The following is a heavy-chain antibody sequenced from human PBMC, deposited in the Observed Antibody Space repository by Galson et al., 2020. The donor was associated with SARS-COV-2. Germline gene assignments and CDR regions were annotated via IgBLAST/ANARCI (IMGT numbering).Heavy chain of an antibody. CDR1: GFTLSGHY. CDR3: ARMQERDVDY. CDR2: ISRSGTST. V-gene: IGHV3-11*03. Sequence: GESLKISCAASGFTLSGHYMSWMRQAPGKGLEWVSYISRSGTSTGYVDSVKGRFTISRDIAENSLYLQMNSLRAEDTAVYYCARMQERDVDYWGQGTLVTVSS. J-gene: IGHJ4*02.